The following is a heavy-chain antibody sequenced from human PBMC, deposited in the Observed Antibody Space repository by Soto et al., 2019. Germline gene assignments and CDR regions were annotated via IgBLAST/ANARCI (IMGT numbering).Heavy chain of an antibody. J-gene: IGHJ6*02. D-gene: IGHD1-1*01. CDR2: ISASGGST. CDR1: GFSSGFSFSRFW. Sequence: GGSLRLSCADSGFSSGFSFSRFWMSWFRQAPGKGLEWVSGISASGGSTYYADFVKGRITISRDNPKSTLYLQMNSLRVDDTGEYYCARDRGTTGMVEYYYGMDVWGRGPTVTVS. V-gene: IGHV3-23*01. CDR3: ARDRGTTGMVEYYYGMDV.